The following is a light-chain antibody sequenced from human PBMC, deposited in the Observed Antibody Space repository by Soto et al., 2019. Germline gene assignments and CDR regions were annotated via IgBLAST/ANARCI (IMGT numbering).Light chain of an antibody. V-gene: IGKV2-28*01. J-gene: IGKJ5*01. Sequence: DIVMTQSPLSLPVTPGEPASISCRSSQSLLHGNGYNYLDWYLQKPGQSPQLLIYLGSSRASGVPDRFSGSGSGTDFTLKISRVEAEDVGFYYCMQALQIPITFXQGTRMEIK. CDR3: MQALQIPIT. CDR1: QSLLHGNGYNY. CDR2: LGS.